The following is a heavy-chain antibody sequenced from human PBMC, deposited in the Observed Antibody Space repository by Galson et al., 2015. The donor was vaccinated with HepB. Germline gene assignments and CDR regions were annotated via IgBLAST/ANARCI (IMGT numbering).Heavy chain of an antibody. CDR3: ARMSGRLASRFDY. CDR2: ISSSSSYK. D-gene: IGHD3-3*02. Sequence: SLRLSCAASGFTFSRNSMNWVRQAPGKGLEWVSSISSSSSYKYYADLVKGRFTISRDNSKNTLYLQMNSLRAEDTALYYCARMSGRLASRFDYWGQGTLVTVSS. V-gene: IGHV3-21*04. CDR1: GFTFSRNS. J-gene: IGHJ4*02.